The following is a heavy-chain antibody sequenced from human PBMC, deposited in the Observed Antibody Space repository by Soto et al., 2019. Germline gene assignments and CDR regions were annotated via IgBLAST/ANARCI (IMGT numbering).Heavy chain of an antibody. CDR3: ARGGGASYFEY. Sequence: QVQLVESGGGVVQPGRSLRLSCAASGFTFSSYGMHWVRQAPGKGLVWVAVIWYDGSNKYYADSVKGRFTISRDNSKNTLYVQRNSLGAEDTAVYYCARGGGASYFEYWGQGTLDTVSS. D-gene: IGHD1-26*01. CDR1: GFTFSSYG. V-gene: IGHV3-33*01. CDR2: IWYDGSNK. J-gene: IGHJ4*02.